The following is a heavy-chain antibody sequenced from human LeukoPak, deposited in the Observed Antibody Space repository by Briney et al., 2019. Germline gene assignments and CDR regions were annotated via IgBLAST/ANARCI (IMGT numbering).Heavy chain of an antibody. CDR3: ARANIAVAGTIMV. CDR1: GYSISSGYY. J-gene: IGHJ4*02. V-gene: IGHV4-38-2*02. Sequence: SETLSLTCTVSGYSISSGYYWGWIRQPPGKGLEWIGSIYYSGSTYYNPSLKSRVTISVDTSKNQFSLKLSSVTAADTAVYYCARANIAVAGTIMVWGQGTLVTVSS. D-gene: IGHD6-19*01. CDR2: IYYSGST.